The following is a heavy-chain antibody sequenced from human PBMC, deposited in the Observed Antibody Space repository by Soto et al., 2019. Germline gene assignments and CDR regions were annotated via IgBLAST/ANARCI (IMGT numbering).Heavy chain of an antibody. V-gene: IGHV1-69*02. CDR2: IIPILGIA. CDR1: GGTFSSYT. CDR3: ARGELELLEDVWFDP. Sequence: SVKVSCKASGGTFSSYTISCVRQAPGQGLEWMGRIIPILGIANYAQKFQGRVTITADKSTSTAYMELSSLRSEDTAVYYCARGELELLEDVWFDPWGQGTLVTVSS. J-gene: IGHJ5*02. D-gene: IGHD1-7*01.